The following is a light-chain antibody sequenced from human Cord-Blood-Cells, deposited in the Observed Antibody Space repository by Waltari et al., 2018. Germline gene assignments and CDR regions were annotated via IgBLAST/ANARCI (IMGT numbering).Light chain of an antibody. CDR1: SSNIGRNY. CDR2: RNN. J-gene: IGLJ3*02. Sequence: QSVLTQTPSASGTPGQRVTTSGAGSSSNIGRNYVYWYQQLPGTAPKLLIYRNNQRPSGVPDRFSGSKSGTSASLAISGLRSEDEADYYCAAWDDSLSVPWVFGGGTKLTVL. CDR3: AAWDDSLSVPWV. V-gene: IGLV1-47*01.